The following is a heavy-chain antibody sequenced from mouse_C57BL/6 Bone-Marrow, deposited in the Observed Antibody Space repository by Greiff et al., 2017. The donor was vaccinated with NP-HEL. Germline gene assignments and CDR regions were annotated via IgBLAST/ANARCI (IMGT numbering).Heavy chain of an antibody. V-gene: IGHV1-19*01. CDR2: INPYNGGT. J-gene: IGHJ4*01. CDR3: ARRLRVYAMDY. CDR1: GYTFTDYY. D-gene: IGHD1-1*01. Sequence: EVQLQQSGPVLVKPGASVKMSCKASGYTFTDYYMNWVKQSHGKSLEWIGVINPYNGGTSYNQKFKGKATLTVDKSSSTAYMELNSLTSEDSAVYYCARRLRVYAMDYWGQGTSVTVSS.